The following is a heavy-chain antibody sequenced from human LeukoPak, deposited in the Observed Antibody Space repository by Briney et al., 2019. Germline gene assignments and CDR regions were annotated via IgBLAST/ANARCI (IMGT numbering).Heavy chain of an antibody. V-gene: IGHV3-11*04. CDR2: IISSGSTI. J-gene: IGHJ4*02. Sequence: GGSLRLSCAAAGFTFSSYWMSWIRPVHREGLEWESYIISSGSTIYNADSVKGRFTISRDNAKNSLYLQMNSLRAEDTAVYYCARGLPSYDMVLDYWGQGTLVTVSS. CDR3: ARGLPSYDMVLDY. CDR1: GFTFSSYW. D-gene: IGHD3-9*01.